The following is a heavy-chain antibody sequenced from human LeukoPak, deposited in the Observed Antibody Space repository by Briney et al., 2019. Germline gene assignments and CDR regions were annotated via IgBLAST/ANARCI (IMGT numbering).Heavy chain of an antibody. CDR2: IKQDGSEK. D-gene: IGHD6-19*01. CDR1: GFTFSTYW. CDR3: ARDRDWYSFDS. Sequence: PGGSLRLSCTASGFTFSTYWMDWVRQAPGKGLEWVANIKQDGSEKYYVDSVKGRFTISRDNAKNSLYLQMNSLRAEDTAVYYCARDRDWYSFDSWGQGTLVTVSS. J-gene: IGHJ5*01. V-gene: IGHV3-7*03.